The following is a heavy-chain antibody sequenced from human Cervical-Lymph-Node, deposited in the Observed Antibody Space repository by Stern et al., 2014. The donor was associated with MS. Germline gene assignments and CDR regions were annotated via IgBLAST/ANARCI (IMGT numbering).Heavy chain of an antibody. Sequence: EVQLEESGGGLVQPGGSLRLSCSASGFTFSRYSMHWVRQAPGKGLEYVSAISSNGDSTYYAESVKGRFTISRDNSKNTLYLQMSSLRAADTAAYYCVKVGIAATGTNWGQGTLVTVSS. CDR1: GFTFSRYS. D-gene: IGHD6-13*01. CDR3: VKVGIAATGTN. J-gene: IGHJ4*02. CDR2: ISSNGDST. V-gene: IGHV3-64D*06.